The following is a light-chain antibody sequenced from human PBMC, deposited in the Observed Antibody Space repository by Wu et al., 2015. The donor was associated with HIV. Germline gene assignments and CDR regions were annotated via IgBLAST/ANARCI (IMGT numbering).Light chain of an antibody. CDR1: LSVAGN. Sequence: EIVMTQSPATLSVSPGERATLSCRASLSVAGNLAWYQQKPGQAPRLLIYYTSTRATGIPARFSGSGSGTEFTLTISSLQSEDFAVYYCQQYHDWPTFGQGTKVEI. V-gene: IGKV3-15*01. CDR3: QQYHDWPT. CDR2: YTS. J-gene: IGKJ1*01.